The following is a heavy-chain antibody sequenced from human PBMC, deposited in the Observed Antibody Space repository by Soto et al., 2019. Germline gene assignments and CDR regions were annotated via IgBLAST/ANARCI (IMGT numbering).Heavy chain of an antibody. V-gene: IGHV1-18*01. D-gene: IGHD2-8*02. J-gene: IGHJ4*02. CDR1: GYTFTSYG. Sequence: QVHLVQSGAEVKEPGASVRVSCKASGYTFTSYGFSWMRQAPGQGLEWLAWISANNGDTNSADKFQGRVTLTTDTSTSTAYMELRSLTSDDTAVYFCERDFRNSCTGATCIYFDYWGKGTLVTVSS. CDR3: ERDFRNSCTGATCIYFDY. CDR2: ISANNGDT.